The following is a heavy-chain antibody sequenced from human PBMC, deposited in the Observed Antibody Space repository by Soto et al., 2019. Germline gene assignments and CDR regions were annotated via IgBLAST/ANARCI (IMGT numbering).Heavy chain of an antibody. D-gene: IGHD6-13*01. CDR2: IASDGNDK. V-gene: IGHV3-30*18. CDR3: AKDGTMPAAGYYFEY. CDR1: GFTFSSYA. Sequence: GGSLRLSCAASGFTFSSYALHWVRQTPGKGLEWVAVIASDGNDKHYADSVKGRFTISRDNSKNTLYLQMNSLRAEDTAVYFCAKDGTMPAAGYYFEYWGQGTQVTVSS. J-gene: IGHJ4*02.